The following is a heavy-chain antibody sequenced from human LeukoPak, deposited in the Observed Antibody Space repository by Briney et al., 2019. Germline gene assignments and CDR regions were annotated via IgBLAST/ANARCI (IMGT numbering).Heavy chain of an antibody. V-gene: IGHV3-53*01. J-gene: IGHJ4*02. CDR2: IYRGGNT. CDR1: GFTVSSNY. Sequence: GGSLRLSCAASGFTVSSNYMSWVRQAPGKGLEWVSVIYRGGNTYYADSVKGRFTISRDNAQNSLFLELNSLRGEDTAVYYCARERNFYYFDYWGQGALVTVSS. D-gene: IGHD3-3*01. CDR3: ARERNFYYFDY.